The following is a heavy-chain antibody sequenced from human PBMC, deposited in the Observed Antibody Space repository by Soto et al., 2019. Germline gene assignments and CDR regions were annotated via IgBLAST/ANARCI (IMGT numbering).Heavy chain of an antibody. D-gene: IGHD6-19*01. Sequence: EVQLLESGGGLVQPGGSLRLSCAASGFTFSSYAMSWVRQAPGKGLEWVSAISGSGGSTYYADSVKGRFTISRDNSKNTLYRQMNSLRAEATAVYYCAKMPRYSRGSGWFDPWGQGTLVTVSS. CDR3: AKMPRYSRGSGWFDP. CDR1: GFTFSSYA. J-gene: IGHJ5*02. V-gene: IGHV3-23*01. CDR2: ISGSGGST.